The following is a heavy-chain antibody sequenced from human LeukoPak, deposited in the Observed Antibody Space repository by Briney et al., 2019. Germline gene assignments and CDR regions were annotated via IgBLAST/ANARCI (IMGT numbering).Heavy chain of an antibody. J-gene: IGHJ4*02. D-gene: IGHD5-18*01. CDR1: GFTFSSYG. V-gene: IGHV3-33*06. CDR3: AKDKVKEGYIYGGGFGY. CDR2: IWYDGSNK. Sequence: GGSLRLSCAASGFTFSSYGMHWVRQAPGKGLEWVAVIWYDGSNKYYADSVKGRFTISRDNSKNTLYLQMNSLRAEDTAVYYCAKDKVKEGYIYGGGFGYWGQGTLVTVSS.